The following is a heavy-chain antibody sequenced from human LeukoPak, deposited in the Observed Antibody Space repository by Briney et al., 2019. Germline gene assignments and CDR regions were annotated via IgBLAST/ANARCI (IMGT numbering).Heavy chain of an antibody. J-gene: IGHJ6*02. Sequence: GGSLRLSCAASGFTFSSYWMHWVRQAPGKGLVWVSRIKTDGSNTHYANSVKGRFTISRDNAKNSLYLQMNSLRAEDTALYYCAKDIGREMATVFNVWGQGTTVTVSS. CDR2: IKTDGSNT. V-gene: IGHV3-74*01. CDR1: GFTFSSYW. D-gene: IGHD5-24*01. CDR3: AKDIGREMATVFNV.